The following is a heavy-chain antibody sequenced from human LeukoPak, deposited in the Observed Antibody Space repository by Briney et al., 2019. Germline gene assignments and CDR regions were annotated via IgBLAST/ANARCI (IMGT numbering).Heavy chain of an antibody. CDR2: INHSGST. CDR1: GGSFSGYY. Sequence: SETLSLTCAVYGGSFSGYYWSWIRQPPRNGLESIGEINHSGSTNYNPSLKSRVTISVDTSKNQFSLKLSSVTAADTAVYYCARGFPRYCSSTSCYSFGAFDIWGQGTMVTVSS. CDR3: ARGFPRYCSSTSCYSFGAFDI. V-gene: IGHV4-34*01. D-gene: IGHD2-2*01. J-gene: IGHJ3*02.